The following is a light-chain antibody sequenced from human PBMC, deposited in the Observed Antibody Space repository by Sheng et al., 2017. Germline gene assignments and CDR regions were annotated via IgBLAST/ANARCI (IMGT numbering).Light chain of an antibody. CDR2: GAS. Sequence: EIVMTQSPATLSVSPGERATLSCRASQSVSSKLAWYQQKPGQAPRLLIYGASTRATGIPARFSGSGSGRDFTLTISSLEPEDIAVYFCQQRSSWPFTFGQGTKLEIK. CDR1: QSVSSK. J-gene: IGKJ2*01. CDR3: QQRSSWPFT. V-gene: IGKV3-11*02.